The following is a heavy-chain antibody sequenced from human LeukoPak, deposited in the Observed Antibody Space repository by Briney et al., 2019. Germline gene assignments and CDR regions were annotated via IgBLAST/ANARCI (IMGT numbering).Heavy chain of an antibody. CDR1: GFIVSGDF. V-gene: IGHV3-66*01. CDR3: ARESTVVIAFDI. D-gene: IGHD4-23*01. CDR2: IYSDGST. Sequence: PGGSLRLSCAASGFIVSGDFMSWVRQAPGKGLEWVSDIYSDGSTYYADSVKGRFTISRDNSKNTLYLQMNSLRAEDTAVYYCARESTVVIAFDIWGQGTMVTVSS. J-gene: IGHJ3*02.